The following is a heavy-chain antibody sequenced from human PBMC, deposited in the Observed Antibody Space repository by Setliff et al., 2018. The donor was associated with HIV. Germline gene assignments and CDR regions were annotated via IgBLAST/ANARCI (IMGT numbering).Heavy chain of an antibody. Sequence: GGSLRLSCAASGFTFSSYAMSWVRQASGQGLEWVSSISSSSSYIHYADSVKGRFTISRDNAKNSLYLQMNSLRAEDTAVYYCASRFFYFYYMDVWGKGTTVTVSS. CDR1: GFTFSSYA. CDR2: ISSSSSYI. V-gene: IGHV3-21*01. J-gene: IGHJ6*03. CDR3: ASRFFYFYYMDV.